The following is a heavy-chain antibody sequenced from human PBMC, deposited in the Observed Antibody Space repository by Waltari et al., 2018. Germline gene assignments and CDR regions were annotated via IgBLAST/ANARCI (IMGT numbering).Heavy chain of an antibody. CDR2: ISGSSRYI. V-gene: IGHV3-21*01. D-gene: IGHD7-27*01. CDR1: GFTFSSYT. J-gene: IGHJ3*02. Sequence: EVQLVESGGGLVKPGGSLRLSCAASGFTFSSYTITWVRQAPGKGLEWVSCISGSSRYIYYADSLKGRFTISRDNAKNSVYLQMNSLRAEDTAVYYCARDLVPGDSDVFDIWGRGTMVTVSS. CDR3: ARDLVPGDSDVFDI.